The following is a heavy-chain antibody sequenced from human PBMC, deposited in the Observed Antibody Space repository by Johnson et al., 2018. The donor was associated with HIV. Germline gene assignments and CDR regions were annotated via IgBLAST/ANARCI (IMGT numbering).Heavy chain of an antibody. V-gene: IGHV3-30*04. CDR3: ATISVIPSRVNDAFDI. D-gene: IGHD3-16*02. CDR2: ISYDGSNK. J-gene: IGHJ3*02. Sequence: VQLVESGGGVVQPGRSLRLSCAASGFTFSSYAMHWVRQAPGKGLEWVAVISYDGSNKYYADSVKGRFTISRDNSKNTLYLQMNSLRAEDTAVYYCATISVIPSRVNDAFDIWGQGTMVTVSS. CDR1: GFTFSSYA.